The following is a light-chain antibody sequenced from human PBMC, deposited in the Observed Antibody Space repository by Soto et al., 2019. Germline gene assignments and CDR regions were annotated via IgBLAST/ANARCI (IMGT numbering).Light chain of an antibody. Sequence: EIVMTQYPATLSVSPGERATLSCRASQSFSSNLAWYQQKPGQAPRLLIYGASTRATGIPARFSGSGSGTEFTLTISSLQSEDFAVYYCQQYYNWPQTFGQGTKVEIK. V-gene: IGKV3-15*01. CDR3: QQYYNWPQT. J-gene: IGKJ1*01. CDR2: GAS. CDR1: QSFSSN.